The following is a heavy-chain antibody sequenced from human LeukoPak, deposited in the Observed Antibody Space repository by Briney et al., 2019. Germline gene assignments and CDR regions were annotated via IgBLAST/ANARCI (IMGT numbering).Heavy chain of an antibody. V-gene: IGHV3-23*01. J-gene: IGHJ6*02. CDR1: GFTFSSYA. D-gene: IGHD2-2*02. CDR2: ISGSGGST. Sequence: GGSLRLSCAASGFTFSSYAMSWVRQAPGKGLEWVSAISGSGGSTYYADSVKGRFTISRDNPKNTLYLQMNSLRAEDTAVYYCAKDLWDCSSTSCYIYYYGMDVWGQGTTVTVSS. CDR3: AKDLWDCSSTSCYIYYYGMDV.